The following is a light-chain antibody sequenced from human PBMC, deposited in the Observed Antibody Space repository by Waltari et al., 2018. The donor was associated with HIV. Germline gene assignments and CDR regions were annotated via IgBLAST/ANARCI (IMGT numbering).Light chain of an antibody. CDR1: SGHTNYA. Sequence: QLVLTQSPSASASLGASVKLTCTLSSGHTNYAIAWHQQQPEKGPRYLMNLKSDGSHSKGDGIPDRFSGSSSGAERYLTISSLQSEDEADYYCQTWGTGIQVFGGGTTLTVL. CDR3: QTWGTGIQV. CDR2: LKSDGSH. J-gene: IGLJ3*02. V-gene: IGLV4-69*02.